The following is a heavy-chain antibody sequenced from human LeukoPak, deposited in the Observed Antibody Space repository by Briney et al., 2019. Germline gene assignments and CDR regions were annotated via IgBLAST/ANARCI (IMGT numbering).Heavy chain of an antibody. CDR2: ISTSSSYI. Sequence: GGSLRLSCAASGFTFSTYSMNWVRQAPGKGLEWVSSISTSSSYINYADSVKGRFTISRDTSKNTLYLQMNSLRAEDTAVYYCAKDFASGWYFFDYWGQGTLVTVSS. CDR1: GFTFSTYS. CDR3: AKDFASGWYFFDY. D-gene: IGHD6-19*01. J-gene: IGHJ4*02. V-gene: IGHV3-21*01.